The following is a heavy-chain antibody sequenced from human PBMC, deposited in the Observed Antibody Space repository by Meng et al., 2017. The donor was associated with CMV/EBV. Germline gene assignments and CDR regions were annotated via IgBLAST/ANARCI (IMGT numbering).Heavy chain of an antibody. D-gene: IGHD3-3*01. J-gene: IGHJ3*02. CDR2: TRNKANSYTT. Sequence: GESLKISCAASGFTFSDHYMDWVRQAPGKGLEWVGRTRNKANSYTTEYAASVKGRFTISRDDSKNSLYLQMNSLKTEDTAVYYCARSQGDFWSSSDAFDIWGQGTMVTVSS. CDR1: GFTFSDHY. V-gene: IGHV3-72*01. CDR3: ARSQGDFWSSSDAFDI.